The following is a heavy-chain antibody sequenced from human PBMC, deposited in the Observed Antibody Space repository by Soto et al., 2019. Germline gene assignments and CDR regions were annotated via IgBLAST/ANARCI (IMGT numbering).Heavy chain of an antibody. D-gene: IGHD5-12*01. J-gene: IGHJ6*02. V-gene: IGHV1-69*08. Sequence: QVQLVQSGAEVKTPGSSVKVSCKASGGTFSSYTISWVRQAPGQGLEWMGRILPILGIASYAQTFQGRVRITANKSTSTASRELRRLKSEDTAVYSSARESKWLPKENRYHHYGMDVWGQGTTVTVSS. CDR1: GGTFSSYT. CDR2: ILPILGIA. CDR3: ARESKWLPKENRYHHYGMDV.